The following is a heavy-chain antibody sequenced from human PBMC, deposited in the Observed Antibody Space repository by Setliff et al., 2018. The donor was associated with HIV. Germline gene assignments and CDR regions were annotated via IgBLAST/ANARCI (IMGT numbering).Heavy chain of an antibody. Sequence: SETLSLTCTVSGGSISSYYWSWIRQPPGKGLEWIGYINYSGSTNYNPSLQSRVTISVDTSKNQFSLQLSSVTAADTAVYYCARRTYGSGRSDPWGQGTLVTVSS. CDR3: ARRTYGSGRSDP. D-gene: IGHD6-19*01. V-gene: IGHV4-59*08. J-gene: IGHJ5*02. CDR2: INYSGST. CDR1: GGSISSYY.